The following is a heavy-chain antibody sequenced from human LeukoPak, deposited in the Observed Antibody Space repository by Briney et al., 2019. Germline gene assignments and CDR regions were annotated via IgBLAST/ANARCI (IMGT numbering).Heavy chain of an antibody. CDR1: GGSISAYH. CDR2: INYSGNT. J-gene: IGHJ5*02. V-gene: IGHV4-59*08. D-gene: IGHD3-10*01. Sequence: SETLSLTCTVSGGSISAYHWSWIRQPPGKGLEWIGYINYSGNTNYNPSLKSRVTISVDTSKNQFSLKLSSVTAADTAVYYCASFSWGSGSYNQEAIWSWFDPWGQGTLVIVSS. CDR3: ASFSWGSGSYNQEAIWSWFDP.